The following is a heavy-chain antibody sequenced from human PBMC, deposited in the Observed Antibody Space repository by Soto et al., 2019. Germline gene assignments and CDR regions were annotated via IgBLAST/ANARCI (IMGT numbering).Heavy chain of an antibody. D-gene: IGHD2-15*01. CDR3: ARDYVVAATEYYYYYGMDV. J-gene: IGHJ6*02. CDR2: INPSGGST. V-gene: IGHV1-46*01. Sequence: ASVKVSCKASGYTFTSYYMHWVRQAPGQGLEWMGIINPSGGSTSYAQKFQGRVTMTRDTSTSTVYMELSSLRSEDTAVYYCARDYVVAATEYYYYYGMDVWGQGTTVTVSS. CDR1: GYTFTSYY.